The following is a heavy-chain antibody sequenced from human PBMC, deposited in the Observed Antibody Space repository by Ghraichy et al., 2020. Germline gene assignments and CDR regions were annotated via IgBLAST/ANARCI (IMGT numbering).Heavy chain of an antibody. Sequence: SVKVSCKASGGTFSSYAISWVRQAPGQGLEWMGGIIPIFGTANYAQKFQGRVTITADESTSTAYMELSSLRSEDTAVYYCARDCGGDCYYYYGMDVWGQGTTVTVSS. D-gene: IGHD2-21*02. CDR3: ARDCGGDCYYYYGMDV. CDR1: GGTFSSYA. J-gene: IGHJ6*02. V-gene: IGHV1-69*13. CDR2: IIPIFGTA.